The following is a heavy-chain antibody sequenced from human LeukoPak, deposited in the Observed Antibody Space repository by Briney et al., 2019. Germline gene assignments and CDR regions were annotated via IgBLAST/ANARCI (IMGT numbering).Heavy chain of an antibody. J-gene: IGHJ6*03. D-gene: IGHD3-10*01. Sequence: GGSLRLSCAASGFTFSSYGMHWVRQAPGKGLEWVAFIRYDGSNKYYADSVKGRFTISRDNSKNTLYLQMNSLRAEDTAVYYCAKDAPAEGLLLWFGELLPGTMDVWGKGTTVTISS. V-gene: IGHV3-30*02. CDR3: AKDAPAEGLLLWFGELLPGTMDV. CDR2: IRYDGSNK. CDR1: GFTFSSYG.